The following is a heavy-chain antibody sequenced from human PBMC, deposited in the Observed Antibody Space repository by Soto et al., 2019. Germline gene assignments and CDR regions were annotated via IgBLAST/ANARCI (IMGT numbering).Heavy chain of an antibody. D-gene: IGHD3-10*01. CDR2: ISGSGAST. CDR1: GLTINNYA. Sequence: EVQLLESGGGLVQPGGSLRLSCVASGLTINNYAMSWVRQAPGKGLEWVSGISGSGASTYYADSVKGRFTISRDSSKNTLFLEMNSLRAEDTAVYYCVKCSGSSIYYYGPDFWGQGTLVTVSS. CDR3: VKCSGSSIYYYGPDF. J-gene: IGHJ4*02. V-gene: IGHV3-23*01.